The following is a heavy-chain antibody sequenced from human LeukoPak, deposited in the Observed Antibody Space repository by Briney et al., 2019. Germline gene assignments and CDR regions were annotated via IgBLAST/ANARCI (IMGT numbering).Heavy chain of an antibody. CDR3: ARYSSGWYL. D-gene: IGHD6-19*01. J-gene: IGHJ5*02. V-gene: IGHV4-59*12. CDR2: IYYSGTT. CDR1: GGSISNYY. Sequence: SETLSLTCTVSGGSISNYYWSWVRQPPGKGLEWIGHIYYSGTTNYSPSLKSRVTISVDTSKNQFSLKLSSVTAADTAVYYCARYSSGWYLWGQGTLVTVSS.